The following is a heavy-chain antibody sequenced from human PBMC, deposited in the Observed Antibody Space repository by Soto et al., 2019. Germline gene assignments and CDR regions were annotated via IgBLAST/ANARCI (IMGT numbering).Heavy chain of an antibody. CDR1: GFTFSSYA. V-gene: IGHV3-30-3*01. CDR2: ISYDGSNK. D-gene: IGHD1-26*01. CDR3: AKDVVVGATTGLGDYYYYGMDV. Sequence: HTGGSLRLSCAASGFTFSSYAMHWVRQAPGKGLEWVAVISYDGSNKYYADSVKGRFTISRDNSKNTLYLQMNSLRAEDTAVYYCAKDVVVGATTGLGDYYYYGMDVWGQGTTVTVPS. J-gene: IGHJ6*02.